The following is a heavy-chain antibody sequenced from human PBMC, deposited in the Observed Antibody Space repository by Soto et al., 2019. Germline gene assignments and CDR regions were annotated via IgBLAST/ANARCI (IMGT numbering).Heavy chain of an antibody. CDR2: INAGNGNT. Sequence: QVQLVQSGAEEKKPGASVKVSCKASGYTFTSYAMHWVRQAPGQRLEWMGWINAGNGNTKYSQKFQVRVTITRDTYASTAYMELSSLRSEDTAVYSCARVTGYYYVDYWGQGTLVTVSS. D-gene: IGHD3-9*01. V-gene: IGHV1-3*05. CDR3: ARVTGYYYVDY. CDR1: GYTFTSYA. J-gene: IGHJ4*02.